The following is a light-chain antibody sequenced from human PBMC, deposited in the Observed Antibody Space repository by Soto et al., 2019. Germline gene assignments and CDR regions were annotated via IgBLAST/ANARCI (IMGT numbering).Light chain of an antibody. CDR2: GAS. CDR1: QSVRSN. J-gene: IGKJ5*01. CDR3: QQFDDSVT. Sequence: EIVLTQSPATLSVSPGERGTLXCRASQSVRSNLAWYQQKPGQAPRLLIYGASDRAAGTPGRFSGSGSGTDFTLTISGLEPEDSAVYYCQQFDDSVTFGQGTRLEI. V-gene: IGKV3D-15*01.